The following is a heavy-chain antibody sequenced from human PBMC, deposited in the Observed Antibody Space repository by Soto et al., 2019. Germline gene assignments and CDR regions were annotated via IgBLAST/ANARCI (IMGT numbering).Heavy chain of an antibody. Sequence: QVQLVESGGGVVQPGRSLRLSCAASGFTFSSYGMHWVRQAPGKGLEWVAVISYDGSNKYYADSVKGRFTISRDNSKNTLYLQMNSLRAADTAVYYCAKDRGPLGNSYFDYWGQGTLVTVSS. CDR2: ISYDGSNK. CDR3: AKDRGPLGNSYFDY. J-gene: IGHJ4*02. D-gene: IGHD4-4*01. V-gene: IGHV3-30*18. CDR1: GFTFSSYG.